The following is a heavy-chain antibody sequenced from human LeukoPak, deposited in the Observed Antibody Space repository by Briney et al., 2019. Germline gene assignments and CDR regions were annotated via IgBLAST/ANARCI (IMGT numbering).Heavy chain of an antibody. Sequence: GGSLSPSCAAPGFPFRTYVVSWVRQAPGKGLEWVSAISGRGDSTYYVESVKGRFTISRYNSKNTLYLQMNSLRAEDTAVYYCARDHGVTTIRAFLDYFDYWGPGTLVTVSS. CDR3: ARDHGVTTIRAFLDYFDY. V-gene: IGHV3-23*01. D-gene: IGHD4-17*01. CDR2: ISGRGDST. J-gene: IGHJ4*01. CDR1: GFPFRTYV.